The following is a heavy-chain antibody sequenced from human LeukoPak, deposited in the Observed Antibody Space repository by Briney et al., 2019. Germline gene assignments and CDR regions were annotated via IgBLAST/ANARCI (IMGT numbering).Heavy chain of an antibody. D-gene: IGHD1-1*01. CDR2: IKTDGSTT. J-gene: IGHJ4*02. CDR3: VKGLVQTTMSYSVDY. Sequence: GGSLRLSCAVSGFIFSSSWMHWVRQAPGKGLVWVSHIKTDGSTTAYADSVKGRFTISRDNAKNTLYLQMNSLRAEDTGVYYCVKGLVQTTMSYSVDYWGQGALVTVSS. CDR1: GFIFSSSW. V-gene: IGHV3-74*01.